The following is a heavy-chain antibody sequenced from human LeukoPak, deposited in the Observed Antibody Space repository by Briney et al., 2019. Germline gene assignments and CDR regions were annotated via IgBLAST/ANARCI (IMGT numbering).Heavy chain of an antibody. J-gene: IGHJ4*02. CDR1: GYTFTGYY. D-gene: IGHD3-10*01. V-gene: IGHV1-2*02. Sequence: GASVKVSCKASGYTFTGYYMHWVRQAPGQGLEWTGWINPNSGGTNYAQKFQGRVTMTRDTSISTVYMELSRLRSDDTAVYYCARSTMVRGVPLPGGYWGQGTLVTVSS. CDR2: INPNSGGT. CDR3: ARSTMVRGVPLPGGY.